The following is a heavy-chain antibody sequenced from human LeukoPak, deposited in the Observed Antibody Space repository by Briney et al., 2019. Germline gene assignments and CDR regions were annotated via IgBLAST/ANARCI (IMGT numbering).Heavy chain of an antibody. CDR2: FDPEDGET. V-gene: IGHV1-24*01. CDR1: GYTLTELS. D-gene: IGHD3-3*01. Sequence: ASVKVSCKVSGYTLTELSMHWVRQAPGKGLEWMGGFDPEDGETIYAQKFQGRVTMTEDTSTDTAYMELSSLRSEDTAVYYCARRDHYDFWSGYSFDYWGQGTLVTVSS. J-gene: IGHJ4*02. CDR3: ARRDHYDFWSGYSFDY.